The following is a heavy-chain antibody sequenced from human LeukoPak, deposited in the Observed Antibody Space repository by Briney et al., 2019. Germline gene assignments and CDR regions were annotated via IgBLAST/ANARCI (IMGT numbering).Heavy chain of an antibody. CDR1: GFTFSSYW. Sequence: HPGGSLRLSCAASGFTFSSYWMHWVRQAPGKGLVWVSRINSDGSSTSYADSVKGRFTISRDNAKNTLYLQMNSLRAEDTAVYYCARGRPPYYYDSSGFREAFDYWGQGTLVTVSS. V-gene: IGHV3-74*01. J-gene: IGHJ4*02. CDR2: INSDGSST. CDR3: ARGRPPYYYDSSGFREAFDY. D-gene: IGHD3-22*01.